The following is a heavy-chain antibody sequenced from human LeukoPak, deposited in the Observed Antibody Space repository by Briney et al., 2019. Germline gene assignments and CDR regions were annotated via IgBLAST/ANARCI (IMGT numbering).Heavy chain of an antibody. J-gene: IGHJ3*01. Sequence: SETLSLTCTVSGVSINNYYWSWIRQPPGKGLEWIGYISYSGSPNYNPSLKSRASISIDTSNNQFSLELTSVTAADTALYFCARSPYYGSNSRGAFDVWGQGTLVPVSS. D-gene: IGHD4-23*01. V-gene: IGHV4-59*08. CDR2: ISYSGSP. CDR1: GVSINNYY. CDR3: ARSPYYGSNSRGAFDV.